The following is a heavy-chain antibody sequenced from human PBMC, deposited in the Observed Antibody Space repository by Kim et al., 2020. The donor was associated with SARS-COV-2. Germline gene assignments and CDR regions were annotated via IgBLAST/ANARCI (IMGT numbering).Heavy chain of an antibody. CDR2: INHSGST. Sequence: SETLSLTCAVYGGSFSGYYWSWIRQPPGKGLEWIGEINHSGSTNYNPSLKSRVTISVDTSKNQFSLKLSSVTAADTAVYYCARGGRPGYSSSWLRKQRAFDIWGQGTMVTVSS. CDR1: GGSFSGYY. V-gene: IGHV4-34*01. CDR3: ARGGRPGYSSSWLRKQRAFDI. D-gene: IGHD6-13*01. J-gene: IGHJ3*02.